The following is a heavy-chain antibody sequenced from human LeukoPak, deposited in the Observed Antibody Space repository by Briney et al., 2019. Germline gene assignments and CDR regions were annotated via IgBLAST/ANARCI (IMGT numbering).Heavy chain of an antibody. CDR3: ARDGLDSSSFVYYYYMDV. J-gene: IGHJ6*03. V-gene: IGHV1-69*13. CDR2: IIPIFGTA. CDR1: GGTFSSYA. Sequence: GASVKVSCKASGGTFSSYAISWVRQAPGQGLEWMGGIIPIFGTANYAQKFQGRVTITADESTSTAYMELSSLRSEDTAVYYCARDGLDSSSFVYYYYMDVWGKGTTVTVSS. D-gene: IGHD6-13*01.